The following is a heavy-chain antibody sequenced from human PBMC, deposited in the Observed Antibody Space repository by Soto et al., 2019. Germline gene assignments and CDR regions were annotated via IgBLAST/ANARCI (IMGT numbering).Heavy chain of an antibody. CDR1: GGSVSSNIYY. CDR2: IYYSGST. Sequence: KPSETLSLTCSVSGGSVSSNIYYWTWIRQHPGKGPEWIGHIYYSGSTYYNPSLKSRVTISLDMSKNQFSLKLTSVSAADTAVYYCARGYDYDSGGYLFDYWGQGTLGTVSS. CDR3: ARGYDYDSGGYLFDY. V-gene: IGHV4-31*03. D-gene: IGHD3-22*01. J-gene: IGHJ4*02.